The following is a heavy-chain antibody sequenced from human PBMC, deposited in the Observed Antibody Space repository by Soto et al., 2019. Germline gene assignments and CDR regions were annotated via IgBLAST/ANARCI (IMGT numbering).Heavy chain of an antibody. J-gene: IGHJ5*01. CDR3: ARAVQAAKGWFDS. CDR1: GFTFSSYG. CDR2: IWFDGSKE. Sequence: QVELVESGGGVVQPGGSLRLACAASGFTFSSYGMHWVRQAPGKGLEWVAVIWFDGSKEFYAASVEGRFTISRDNSKNMVYLEMNSQRDVDTAVYYCARAVQAAKGWFDSWGQRTLVTVYS. V-gene: IGHV3-33*01. D-gene: IGHD2-2*01.